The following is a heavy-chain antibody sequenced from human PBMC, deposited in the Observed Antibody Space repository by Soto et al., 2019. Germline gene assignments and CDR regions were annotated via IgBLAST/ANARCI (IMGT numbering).Heavy chain of an antibody. CDR1: GFTFSSYS. V-gene: IGHV3-21*01. CDR3: ARPLPRIAVVASDY. CDR2: ISSSSSYI. Sequence: EVQLVESGGGLVKPGGSLRLSCAASGFTFSSYSMNWVRQAPGKGLEWVSSISSSSSYIYYADSVKGRFTISRDNAKNSLYLQMNSLRAEDTAVYYCARPLPRIAVVASDYWGQGTLVTVSS. D-gene: IGHD6-19*01. J-gene: IGHJ4*02.